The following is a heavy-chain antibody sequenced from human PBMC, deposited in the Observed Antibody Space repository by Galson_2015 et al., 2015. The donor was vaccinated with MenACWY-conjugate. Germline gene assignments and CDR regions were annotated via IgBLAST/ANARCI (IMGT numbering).Heavy chain of an antibody. D-gene: IGHD5-18*01. CDR1: GFTFSRYW. V-gene: IGHV3-7*03. CDR3: VRGRGYMGLDQIDN. J-gene: IGHJ4*02. CDR2: IKQDGSDK. Sequence: SLRLSCAASGFTFSRYWMSWVRQAPGKGLEWVANIKQDGSDKYYVDSVKGRFTISRDNAKNSLYLQMNSLRADDTAVYYCVRGRGYMGLDQIDNWGQGTLVTVSS.